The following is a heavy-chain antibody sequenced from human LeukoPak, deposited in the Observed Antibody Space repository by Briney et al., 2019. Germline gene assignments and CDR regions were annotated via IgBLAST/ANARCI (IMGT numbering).Heavy chain of an antibody. CDR3: ARDSGRVGAPAV. J-gene: IGHJ4*02. CDR2: VNHSGST. Sequence: SETLSLTCAVYGGSFSGYYWSWIRQPPGKGLEWIGEVNHSGSTNYNPSLTSRVTISVDTSKNQFSVKLTSVSAADTAVYYCARDSGRVGAPAVWGQGALVTVSS. V-gene: IGHV4-34*01. CDR1: GGSFSGYY. D-gene: IGHD1-26*01.